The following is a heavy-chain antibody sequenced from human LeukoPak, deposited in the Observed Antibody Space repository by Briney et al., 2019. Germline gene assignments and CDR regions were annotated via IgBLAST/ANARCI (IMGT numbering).Heavy chain of an antibody. D-gene: IGHD2-15*01. CDR3: ARVNRCSGGSCPFYFDY. J-gene: IGHJ4*02. Sequence: ASVKVSCKASGYTFTSYYMHWVRQAPGQGLEWMGIINPSGGSTSYAQKFQGRVTMTRDTSTSTVYMELSSLRSEDTAVYYCARVNRCSGGSCPFYFDYWGQGTLVTVSS. CDR1: GYTFTSYY. V-gene: IGHV1-46*01. CDR2: INPSGGST.